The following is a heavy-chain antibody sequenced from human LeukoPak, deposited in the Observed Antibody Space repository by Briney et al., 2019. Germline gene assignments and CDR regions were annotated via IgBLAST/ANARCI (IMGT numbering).Heavy chain of an antibody. D-gene: IGHD6-13*01. CDR3: ARDSGQQLVLLYYMDV. CDR1: GFTFSSYG. J-gene: IGHJ6*03. V-gene: IGHV3-30*19. Sequence: GGSLRLSCAASGFTFSSYGMHWVRQAPGKGLEWVAVISYDGSNKYYADSVKGRFTISRGNSKNTLYLQMNSLRAEDTAVYYCARDSGQQLVLLYYMDVWGKGTTVTVSS. CDR2: ISYDGSNK.